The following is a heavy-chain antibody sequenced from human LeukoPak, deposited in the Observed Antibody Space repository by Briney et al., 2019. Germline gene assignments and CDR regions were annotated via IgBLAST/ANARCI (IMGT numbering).Heavy chain of an antibody. Sequence: PGGSLRLSCVASGFTFSSYSMNWVRQAPGKGLEWVSYIIDSSSDTNYADSVKGRFTISRDNAKNSLYLQMNSLRDEDTAVYYCARVRTGYWGQGTLATVSS. CDR3: ARVRTGY. V-gene: IGHV3-48*02. D-gene: IGHD3-10*01. J-gene: IGHJ4*02. CDR1: GFTFSSYS. CDR2: IIDSSSDT.